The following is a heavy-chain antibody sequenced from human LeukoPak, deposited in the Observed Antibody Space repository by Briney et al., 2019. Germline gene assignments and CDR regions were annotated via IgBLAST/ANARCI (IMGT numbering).Heavy chain of an antibody. CDR2: ISAYNGNT. V-gene: IGHV1-18*01. D-gene: IGHD3-3*01. Sequence: ASVKVSCKASGYTFTSYGISWVRQAPGQGLEWMGWISAYNGNTNYAQKLQGRVTMTTDTSTSTAYMELRSLRSDDTAVYYCARAPPHYDFWSGYSSPFDYWGQGTLVTVSS. CDR1: GYTFTSYG. CDR3: ARAPPHYDFWSGYSSPFDY. J-gene: IGHJ4*02.